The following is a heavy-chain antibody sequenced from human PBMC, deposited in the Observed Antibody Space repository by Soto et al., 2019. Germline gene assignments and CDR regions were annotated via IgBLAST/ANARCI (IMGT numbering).Heavy chain of an antibody. Sequence: PSETLSLTCAVSGGSVSGSYYYWAWLRQSPGKGPEWIGSVFHTGFTSYNPSLESRVSVSVETSKSQFSLKLSAVTASDTAVYYCATSQKGYNWNYFDHWGQGALVTVSS. CDR3: ATSQKGYNWNYFDH. D-gene: IGHD1-1*01. V-gene: IGHV4-39*01. CDR2: VFHTGFT. CDR1: GGSVSGSYYY. J-gene: IGHJ4*02.